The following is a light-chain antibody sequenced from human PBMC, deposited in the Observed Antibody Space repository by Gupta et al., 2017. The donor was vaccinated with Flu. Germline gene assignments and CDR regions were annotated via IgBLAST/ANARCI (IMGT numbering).Light chain of an antibody. J-gene: IGKJ2*01. Sequence: DMQMTQSLSSLCASVGDRVTFTCRASQGLKIFLNWLQQNPGQAPKLLVNTATTSQIGAPSRFNGLGSGTDFNFSITGLLPGDVATYFFRQYDLFPYSFGLGTKL. CDR1: QGLKIF. V-gene: IGKV1-33*01. CDR2: TAT. CDR3: RQYDLFPYS.